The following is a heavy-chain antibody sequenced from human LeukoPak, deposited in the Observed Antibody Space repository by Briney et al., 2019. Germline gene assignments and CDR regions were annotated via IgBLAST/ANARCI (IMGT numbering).Heavy chain of an antibody. D-gene: IGHD4-23*01. V-gene: IGHV4-30-4*01. Sequence: SETLSLTCAVSGGSSRSVDYFWSWIRQPPGKGLEWIGHIHYSGNTYYNPSLKSRVSISVDTSKNQFSLKLSSVTAADTAVYYCARENNDYGGKKAFDYWGQGALVTVSS. CDR2: IHYSGNT. CDR1: GGSSRSVDYF. CDR3: ARENNDYGGKKAFDY. J-gene: IGHJ4*02.